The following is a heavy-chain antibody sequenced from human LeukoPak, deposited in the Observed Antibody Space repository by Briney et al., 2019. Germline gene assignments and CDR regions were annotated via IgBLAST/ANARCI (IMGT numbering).Heavy chain of an antibody. CDR2: IYHSGST. J-gene: IGHJ4*02. V-gene: IGHV4-38-2*02. D-gene: IGHD3-22*01. CDR1: GGSVSSGYY. CDR3: ARPSSGYYASFDY. Sequence: PSETLSLTCTVSGGSVSSGYYWGWIRQPPGKGLEWIGSIYHSGSTYYNPSLKSRVTISVDTSKNQFSLKLSSVTAADTAVYYCARPSSGYYASFDYWGQGTLVTVSS.